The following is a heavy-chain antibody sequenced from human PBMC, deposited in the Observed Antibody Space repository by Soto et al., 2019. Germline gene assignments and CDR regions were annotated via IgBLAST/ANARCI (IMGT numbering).Heavy chain of an antibody. Sequence: EVQLVESGGGLVQPGGSLRLSCAASGFTFSNYWMHWVRQAPGKGLVWVSRINSDGSSTNYADSGQGRFTISRDNAKNTLYLQMNSLRAEDTAVDYCARGYSGRNWGQGTLVTVSS. D-gene: IGHD5-12*01. J-gene: IGHJ4*02. CDR2: INSDGSST. V-gene: IGHV3-74*01. CDR1: GFTFSNYW. CDR3: ARGYSGRN.